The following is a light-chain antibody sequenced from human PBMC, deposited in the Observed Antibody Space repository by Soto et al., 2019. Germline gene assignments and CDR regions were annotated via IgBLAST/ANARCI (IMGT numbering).Light chain of an antibody. CDR1: SSDVVTYDA. Sequence: QSALTQPASVSGSPGQSITISCTGTSSDVVTYDAVSWYQHQPGKAPKLIIYXXNKRXSXXSNXFXGPRSVNVASLTISGLQAEDXADYYCCSYVYTNSWVFGGGTKLTVL. CDR2: XXN. CDR3: CSYVYTNSWV. V-gene: IGLV2-23*01. J-gene: IGLJ3*02.